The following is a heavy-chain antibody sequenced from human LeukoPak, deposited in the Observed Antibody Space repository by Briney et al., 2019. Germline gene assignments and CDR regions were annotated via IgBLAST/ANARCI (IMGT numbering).Heavy chain of an antibody. V-gene: IGHV3-23*01. CDR1: GFTFSNYA. CDR3: AKGPRPDITVAHTLEK. CDR2: ISSRGDST. D-gene: IGHD6-19*01. Sequence: PGGSLILSCAASGFTFSNYAMSWVRQAAGRGLEWVSTISSRGDSTHDAGSVKGRFTISRDNSKNSLYLQMNSLRAEDTAVYYCAKGPRPDITVAHTLEKWGQGTLVTVSS. J-gene: IGHJ4*02.